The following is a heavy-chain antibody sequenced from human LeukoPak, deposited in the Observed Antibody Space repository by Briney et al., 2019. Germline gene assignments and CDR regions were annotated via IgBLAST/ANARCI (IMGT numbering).Heavy chain of an antibody. D-gene: IGHD5-12*01. CDR2: IHSGGST. CDR3: ASGGYSGYEGGIADY. V-gene: IGHV3-53*01. CDR1: GFTVSRKY. Sequence: PGGSLRLSCAASGFTVSRKYMSWVRQAPGKGLEWVSVIHSGGSTYYADSVKGRFTISRDNSKNTLYPQMNSLRAEDTAVYYCASGGYSGYEGGIADYWGQGTLVTVSS. J-gene: IGHJ4*02.